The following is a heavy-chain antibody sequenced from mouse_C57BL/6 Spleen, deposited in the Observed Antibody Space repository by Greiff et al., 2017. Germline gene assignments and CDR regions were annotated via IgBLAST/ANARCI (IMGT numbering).Heavy chain of an antibody. V-gene: IGHV1-84*01. D-gene: IGHD2-3*01. CDR2: IFPGLGNT. Sequence: QVQLKESGPELVKPGASVKISCKASGYTFTDYYIDWVKQRPGQGLEWIGWIFPGLGNTKYNEKFKGKATLTVDTSSSTAYMQLSSLTSGDSAVYFCERGGDGYFYYFDYWRQGTTRPVSS. CDR1: GYTFTDYY. J-gene: IGHJ2*01. CDR3: ERGGDGYFYYFDY.